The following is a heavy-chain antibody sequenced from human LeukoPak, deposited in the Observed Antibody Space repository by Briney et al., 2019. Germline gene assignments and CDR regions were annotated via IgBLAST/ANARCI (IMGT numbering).Heavy chain of an antibody. V-gene: IGHV1-69*05. CDR3: ARSGYCSSTSCDWFDP. CDR1: GGTFSSYA. D-gene: IGHD2-2*01. J-gene: IGHJ5*02. CDR2: IIPIFGTA. Sequence: SVKVSFKASGGTFSSYAISWVRQAPGQGLEWMGGIIPIFGTAQYAEQIQGRVTIPTDQSTSTAYLAMSSLRSDDTAVHYCARSGYCSSTSCDWFDPWGQGTLVTVSS.